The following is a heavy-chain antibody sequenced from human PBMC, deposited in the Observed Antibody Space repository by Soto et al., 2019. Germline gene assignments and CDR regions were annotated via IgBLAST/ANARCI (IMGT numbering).Heavy chain of an antibody. V-gene: IGHV3-23*01. D-gene: IGHD1-1*01. J-gene: IGHJ4*02. Sequence: PGGSLRLSCAASGFIFHNYAMSWVRHSPGKGLEWVSTISGNGDIIYYADSVKGRLTTSRDTSKNTLFLQMNGLRVEDTALYYCTRSLANCAFHPFDWGQGSRVTVSS. CDR1: GFIFHNYA. CDR2: ISGNGDII. CDR3: TRSLANCAFHPFD.